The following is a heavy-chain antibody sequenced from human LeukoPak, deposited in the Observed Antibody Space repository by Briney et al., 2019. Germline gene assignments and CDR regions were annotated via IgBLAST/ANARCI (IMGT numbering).Heavy chain of an antibody. J-gene: IGHJ4*02. D-gene: IGHD2-21*02. CDR3: ATTNRIAYCGGDCSPPFDY. CDR2: IIPIFGTA. V-gene: IGHV1-69*01. Sequence: GASVKVSCKASGGTFSSYAISWVRQAPGQGLEWMGGIIPIFGTANYAQKLQGRVTITADESTSTAYMELSSLRSEDTAVYYCATTNRIAYCGGDCSPPFDYWGQGTLVTVSS. CDR1: GGTFSSYA.